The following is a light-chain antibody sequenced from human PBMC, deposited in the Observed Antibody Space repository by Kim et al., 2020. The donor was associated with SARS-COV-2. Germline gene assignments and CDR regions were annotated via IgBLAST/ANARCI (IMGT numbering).Light chain of an antibody. V-gene: IGKV3-11*01. CDR1: HNIDIN. CDR2: DAA. Sequence: PWKSATLSCRASHNIDINLACYQQTPGQPPRLLIYDAAIRAAGIPDRFSGSGSGTDFTLTIGSLAPEDFAVYYCQQRGNWPPALTFGGGTKVDIK. CDR3: QQRGNWPPALT. J-gene: IGKJ4*01.